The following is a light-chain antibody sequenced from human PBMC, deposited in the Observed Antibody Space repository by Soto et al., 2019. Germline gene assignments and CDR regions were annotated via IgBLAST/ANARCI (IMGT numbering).Light chain of an antibody. CDR1: EGISNY. CDR2: AAS. J-gene: IGKJ3*01. Sequence: DIPMTQSPSSLSASVGDRVTLTCRASEGISNYLAWYQQKPGRVPKLLIYAASTLQSGVPSRFSGSGSGTEFTPAIISLQPEDVAIDYCQKYNSFSRTFGPGTKVDIK. CDR3: QKYNSFSRT. V-gene: IGKV1-27*01.